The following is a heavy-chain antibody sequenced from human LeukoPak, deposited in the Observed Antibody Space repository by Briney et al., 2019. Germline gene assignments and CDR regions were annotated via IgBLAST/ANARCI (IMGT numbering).Heavy chain of an antibody. CDR3: AREIKEDYFDY. V-gene: IGHV4-4*07. J-gene: IGHJ4*02. CDR2: IYTSGST. Sequence: SETPSLTCTVSTVSFSSFYWSWIRQPAGKGLEWIGRIYTSGSTNYKPSLRSRVTMSVDMSKSQFSLKLSSVTAADTAVYYCAREIKEDYFDYWGQGTLVTVSS. CDR1: TVSFSSFY.